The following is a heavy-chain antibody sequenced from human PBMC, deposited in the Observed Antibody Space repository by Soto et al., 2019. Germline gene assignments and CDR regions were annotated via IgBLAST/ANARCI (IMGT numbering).Heavy chain of an antibody. CDR1: GGTFSSYA. V-gene: IGHV1-69*13. CDR2: IIPIFGTA. J-gene: IGHJ4*02. Sequence: SVKVSCKASGGTFSSYAISWLRQSPGQGLEWMGGIIPIFGTANYAQKFQGRVTITADESTSTAYMELSSLRSEDTGVYYCASLPLGGGAARGAFDYWGQGTLVTVSS. D-gene: IGHD6-6*01. CDR3: ASLPLGGGAARGAFDY.